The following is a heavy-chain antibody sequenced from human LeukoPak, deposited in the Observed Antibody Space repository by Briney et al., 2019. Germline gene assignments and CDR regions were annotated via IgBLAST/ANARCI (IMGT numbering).Heavy chain of an antibody. D-gene: IGHD5-18*01. V-gene: IGHV3-23*01. Sequence: GGSLRLSCAASGFTFSSYAMSWVRQAPGKGLEWVSAISGSGGSTYYADSVKGRFTISRDNAKNSLYLQMNSLRAEDTAVYYCARFVDTAMVYYYYYMDVWGKGTTVTVSS. J-gene: IGHJ6*03. CDR2: ISGSGGST. CDR3: ARFVDTAMVYYYYYMDV. CDR1: GFTFSSYA.